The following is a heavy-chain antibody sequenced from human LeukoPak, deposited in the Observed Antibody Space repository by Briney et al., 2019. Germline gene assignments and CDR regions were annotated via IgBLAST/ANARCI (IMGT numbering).Heavy chain of an antibody. CDR3: ARGDFDDILTGYYRGRFDY. CDR2: IKQDGSEK. Sequence: SGGSLRLSCAASGFTFSSYWMSWVRQAPGKGLEWVANIKQDGSEKYYVDSVKGRFTISRDNAKNSLYLQMNSLRAEDTAVYYCARGDFDDILTGYYRGRFDYWGQGTLVTVSS. J-gene: IGHJ4*02. CDR1: GFTFSSYW. V-gene: IGHV3-7*01. D-gene: IGHD3-9*01.